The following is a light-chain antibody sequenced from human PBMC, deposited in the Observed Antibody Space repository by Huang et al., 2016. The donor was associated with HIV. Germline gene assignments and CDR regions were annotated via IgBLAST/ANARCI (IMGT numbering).Light chain of an antibody. CDR1: QSISSY. V-gene: IGKV1-39*01. Sequence: DIQMTQSPSSLSASVGDRVTITCRASQSISSYLNWYQQKPGKAPKLLIYAGSSLQSGVPSRFSGSGSGTDVTLTISSLQPEDIATYYCQQSYSTPYTFGQGTKLEIK. CDR2: AGS. J-gene: IGKJ2*01. CDR3: QQSYSTPYT.